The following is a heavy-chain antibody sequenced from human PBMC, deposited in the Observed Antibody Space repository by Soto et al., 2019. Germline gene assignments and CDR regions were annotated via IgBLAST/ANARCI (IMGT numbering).Heavy chain of an antibody. CDR1: GYAFTSYG. CDR3: ARAATGSYHSAD. V-gene: IGHV1-18*04. Sequence: QVQLVQSGPEVKNPGASVRVSCVASGYAFTSYGVNWVRQAPGQGLEWMGWIAPHSGRTTYLPKFQGRVTMTADVSTNTAYIEVRSLKSDDTGTYFCARAATGSYHSADWGQGTAVTVSS. CDR2: IAPHSGRT. D-gene: IGHD3-10*01. J-gene: IGHJ4*02.